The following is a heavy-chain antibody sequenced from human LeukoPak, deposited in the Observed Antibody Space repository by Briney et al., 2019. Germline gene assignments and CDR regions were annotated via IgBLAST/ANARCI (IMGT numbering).Heavy chain of an antibody. V-gene: IGHV3-23*01. Sequence: GGSLRLSCAASGFTFSIYEMNWVRQAPPKGLELISYISASGTLTNYADSVKGRFTIYRDNSKNTLYLERNRLRAEDTGVYYCAKDQTYFDYWGQGTLVTVSS. J-gene: IGHJ4*02. CDR1: GFTFSIYE. CDR2: ISASGTLT. CDR3: AKDQTYFDY.